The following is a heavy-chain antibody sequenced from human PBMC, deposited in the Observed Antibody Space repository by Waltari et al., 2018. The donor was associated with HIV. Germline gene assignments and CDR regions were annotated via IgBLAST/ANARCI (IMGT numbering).Heavy chain of an antibody. V-gene: IGHV3-53*01. D-gene: IGHD3-22*01. CDR1: GFTVSSPD. CDR2: IYSSGKT. CDR3: DMYYYDSSGYSAAV. J-gene: IGHJ6*02. Sequence: EVQLVESGGGLIQPGGSLRLSCAASGFTVSSPDMSWVRQAPGKGLEWVSVIYSSGKTYYADSVKGRFTISRDNSKNTLYLQMNRLRVEDTAVYYCDMYYYDSSGYSAAVWGQGTKV.